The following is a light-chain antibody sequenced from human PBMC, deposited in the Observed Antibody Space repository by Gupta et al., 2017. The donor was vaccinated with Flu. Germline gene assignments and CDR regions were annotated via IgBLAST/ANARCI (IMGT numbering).Light chain of an antibody. Sequence: DIQVTQSPSSLSASVGDTITITCRTSQSIGIYLNWYQQQPGKAPKLLIFGAYSVQSGVPSRFSGSGSETHFTLTISGLQPEDFASYFCQQTYTTPMWTFGQGTKVEVK. CDR3: QQTYTTPMWT. CDR1: QSIGIY. V-gene: IGKV1-39*01. J-gene: IGKJ1*01. CDR2: GAY.